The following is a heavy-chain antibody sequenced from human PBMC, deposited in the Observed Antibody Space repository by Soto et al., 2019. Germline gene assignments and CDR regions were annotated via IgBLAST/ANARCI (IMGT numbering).Heavy chain of an antibody. CDR3: ANEGSFDSSGFYDYFHY. J-gene: IGHJ4*02. CDR1: GFTFSSYT. V-gene: IGHV3-23*01. D-gene: IGHD3-22*01. Sequence: EVQLLESGGGLVQPGGSLRLSCTASGFTFSSYTMSWVRQAPGQGLECVSAISGSGGSTFYADSVKGRFAISRDNSKNTLFLQTNRLRADDTAVYYCANEGSFDSSGFYDYFHYWGQGTLVTVSS. CDR2: ISGSGGST.